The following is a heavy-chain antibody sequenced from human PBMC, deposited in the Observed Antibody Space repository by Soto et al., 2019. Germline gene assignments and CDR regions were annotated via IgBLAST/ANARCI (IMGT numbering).Heavy chain of an antibody. CDR2: ITWNSGGI. CDR1: GFTFDEYA. CDR3: AKDARAVAGLGVYYCDL. V-gene: IGHV3-9*01. J-gene: IGHJ4*02. Sequence: DVQLLESGGELVQPGRSLRLSCTASGFTFDEYAMHWIREVPGKGLEWVSVITWNSGGIDYADSVKGRFTTSRDNAKNTLYLQMNSLRTEDTAFYYCAKDARAVAGLGVYYCDLWGQGTLVTVSS. D-gene: IGHD6-19*01.